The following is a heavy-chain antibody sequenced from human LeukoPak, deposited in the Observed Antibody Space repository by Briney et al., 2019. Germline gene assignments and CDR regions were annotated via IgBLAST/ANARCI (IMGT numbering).Heavy chain of an antibody. CDR3: AKGVLTAPRVYDY. J-gene: IGHJ4*02. CDR2: IIPIFGTA. CDR1: GGTFSSYA. D-gene: IGHD2-21*02. V-gene: IGHV1-69*13. Sequence: SVKVSCKASGGTFSSYAISWVRQAPGQGLEWMGGIIPIFGTANYAQKFQGRVTITADESTSTAYMELSSLRSEDTAVYYCAKGVLTAPRVYDYWGQGTLVIVSS.